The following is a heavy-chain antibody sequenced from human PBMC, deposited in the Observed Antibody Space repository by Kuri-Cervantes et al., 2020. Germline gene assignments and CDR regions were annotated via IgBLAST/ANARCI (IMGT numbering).Heavy chain of an antibody. D-gene: IGHD2-2*01. V-gene: IGHV4-30-2*01. Sequence: LRLSCAVSGGSISSGGYSWSWIRQPPGKGLEWIGYIYHSGSTYYNPSLKSRVTISVDRSKNQYSLKLSSVTAADTAVCYCARAAEGGQLLDYWGQGTLVTVSS. CDR3: ARAAEGGQLLDY. CDR2: IYHSGST. CDR1: GGSISSGGYS. J-gene: IGHJ4*02.